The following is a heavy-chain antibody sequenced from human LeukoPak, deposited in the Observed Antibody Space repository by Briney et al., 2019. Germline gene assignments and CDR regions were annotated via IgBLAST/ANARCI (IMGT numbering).Heavy chain of an antibody. Sequence: ASETLSLTCTVSGGSISSGSYYWSWIRQPAGKGLEWIGRIYTSGSTNYNPSLKSRVTISVDTSKNQFSLELSSVTAADTAVYYCAREPRYYGSGPNGGYYYYYMDVWGKGTTVTISS. D-gene: IGHD3-10*01. CDR2: IYTSGST. CDR1: GGSISSGSYY. CDR3: AREPRYYGSGPNGGYYYYYMDV. V-gene: IGHV4-61*02. J-gene: IGHJ6*03.